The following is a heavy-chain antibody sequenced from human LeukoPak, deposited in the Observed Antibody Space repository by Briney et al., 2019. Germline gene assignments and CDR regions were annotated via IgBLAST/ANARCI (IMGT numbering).Heavy chain of an antibody. Sequence: ASVKVFCKASGYTFTSYYMHWVRQAPGQGLEWMGIINPSGGSTSYAQKFQGRVTMTRDMSTSTVYMELSSLRSEDTAVYYCARDPGRWLLAAYYFDYWGQGTLVTVSS. D-gene: IGHD3-22*01. CDR2: INPSGGST. CDR1: GYTFTSYY. CDR3: ARDPGRWLLAAYYFDY. V-gene: IGHV1-46*01. J-gene: IGHJ4*02.